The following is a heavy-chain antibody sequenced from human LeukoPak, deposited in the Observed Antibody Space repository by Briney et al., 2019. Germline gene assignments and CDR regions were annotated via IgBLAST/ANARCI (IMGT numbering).Heavy chain of an antibody. CDR2: IRQDGGEK. Sequence: GGSLRLSCTVSGFTFTSYWMNWVRQAPGKGLEWVASIRQDGGEKYYVDSVKGRFTISRDNTKNSLYLQMSSLRAEDTAVYYCARDGTAAGLYFDLWGQGTLVTVSS. CDR1: GFTFTSYW. CDR3: ARDGTAAGLYFDL. V-gene: IGHV3-7*01. D-gene: IGHD6-13*01. J-gene: IGHJ4*01.